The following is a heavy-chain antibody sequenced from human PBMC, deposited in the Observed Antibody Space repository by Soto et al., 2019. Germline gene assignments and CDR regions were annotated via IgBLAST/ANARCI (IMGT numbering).Heavy chain of an antibody. CDR3: ERDSLMTTVTFYYYYYYMDV. Sequence: SVKVSCKASGGTFSSYTISWVRQAPGQGLEWMGRIIPILGIANYAQKLQGRVTITEDKSTSTAYKELSSLRSEDTTVYYSERDSLMTTVTFYYYYYYMDVWGKGTTVTVSS. CDR2: IIPILGIA. V-gene: IGHV1-69*04. CDR1: GGTFSSYT. J-gene: IGHJ6*03. D-gene: IGHD4-17*01.